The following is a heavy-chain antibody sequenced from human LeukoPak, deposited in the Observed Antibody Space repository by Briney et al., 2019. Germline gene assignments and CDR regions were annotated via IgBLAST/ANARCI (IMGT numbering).Heavy chain of an antibody. V-gene: IGHV3-30-3*01. Sequence: GGSLRLSCAASGFTFSSYAMSWVRQAPGKGLEWVAVISYDGSNKYYADSVKGRFTISRDNSKNTLYLQMNSLRAEDTAVYYCARDQGSSWYPAYYYYGMDVWGQGTTVTVSS. CDR3: ARDQGSSWYPAYYYYGMDV. CDR2: ISYDGSNK. J-gene: IGHJ6*02. CDR1: GFTFSSYA. D-gene: IGHD6-13*01.